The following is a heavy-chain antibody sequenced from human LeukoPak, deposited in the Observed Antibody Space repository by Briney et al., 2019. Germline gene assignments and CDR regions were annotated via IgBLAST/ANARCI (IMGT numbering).Heavy chain of an antibody. V-gene: IGHV3-9*03. Sequence: GGSLRLSCAASGFTFDDYAMHWVRQAPGKGLEWVSGISGNRGSIGYADSVKGRFTISRDNAKNSLYLPMNSLRAEDMASYYCAKDKAYDFWSGYYDYWGQGTLVTVSS. D-gene: IGHD3-3*01. CDR3: AKDKAYDFWSGYYDY. J-gene: IGHJ4*02. CDR1: GFTFDDYA. CDR2: ISGNRGSI.